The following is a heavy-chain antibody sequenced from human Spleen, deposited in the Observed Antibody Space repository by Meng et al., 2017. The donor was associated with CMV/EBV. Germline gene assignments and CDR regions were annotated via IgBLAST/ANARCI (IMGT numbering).Heavy chain of an antibody. CDR2: INHGGYT. V-gene: IGHV4-34*01. Sequence: SETLSLTCTVFGGSFNGYYWTWIRQPPGKGLDWIGKINHGGYTDYNPSLKSRVTISIDTSRNQFSLKLRSVTAADTAVYYCATMRAATSCYRGSCSGYNFDYWGQGTLVTVSS. J-gene: IGHJ4*02. CDR1: GGSFNGYY. D-gene: IGHD2-2*02. CDR3: ATMRAATSCYRGSCSGYNFDY.